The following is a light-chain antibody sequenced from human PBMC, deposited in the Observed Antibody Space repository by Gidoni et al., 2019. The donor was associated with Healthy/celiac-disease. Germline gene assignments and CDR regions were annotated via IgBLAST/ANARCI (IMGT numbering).Light chain of an antibody. CDR3: QAWDSSTVV. CDR1: KLGDKY. J-gene: IGLJ2*01. CDR2: QDS. V-gene: IGLV3-1*01. Sequence: SYELTQPPSGSVSPGQTASITCSGDKLGDKYACWYQQKPGQPPVLVIYQDSKRPSGIPERFSGSNSGNTATLTISGTQAMDEADYYCQAWDSSTVVFGGGTKLTVL.